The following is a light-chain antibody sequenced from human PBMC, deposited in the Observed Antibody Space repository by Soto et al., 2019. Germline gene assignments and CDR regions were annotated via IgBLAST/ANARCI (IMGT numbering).Light chain of an antibody. CDR1: QSVSTS. V-gene: IGKV3-15*01. CDR3: QQYINGYT. Sequence: EVVMTQSPVTLSVFPGERVTLSCRASQSVSTSLGWYQQKPGQAPRLLIYSASTRATGIPARFSGSGSGTEFTLTISSLESEDFAVYYCQQYINGYTFGQGNKLEIK. CDR2: SAS. J-gene: IGKJ2*01.